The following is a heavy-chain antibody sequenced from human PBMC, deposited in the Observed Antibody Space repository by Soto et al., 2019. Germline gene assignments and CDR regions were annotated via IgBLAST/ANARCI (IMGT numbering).Heavy chain of an antibody. D-gene: IGHD6-6*01. V-gene: IGHV3-9*01. J-gene: IGHJ3*02. CDR3: AKGSSDAFDI. Sequence: SLRLSCAASGFTFDDYAMHWVRQAPGKGLEWVSAINWNSASIGYRDSVKGRFTISRDNAKNSLYLQMNSLRAEDTALYYCAKGSSDAFDIWGLGTMVTVS. CDR1: GFTFDDYA. CDR2: INWNSASI.